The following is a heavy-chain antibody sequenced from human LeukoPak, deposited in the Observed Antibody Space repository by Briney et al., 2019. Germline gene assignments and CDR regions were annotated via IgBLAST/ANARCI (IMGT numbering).Heavy chain of an antibody. D-gene: IGHD6-13*01. CDR1: GFTFSSYW. V-gene: IGHV3-74*01. Sequence: GGSLRLSCAASGFTFSSYWMHWVRHAPGKGLVWVSRINSDGSSTSYADSVKGRFTISRDNAKNTLYLQMNSLRAEDTAVYYCARDLAAAGTLYYYGMDVWGQGTTVTVSS. CDR2: INSDGSST. J-gene: IGHJ6*02. CDR3: ARDLAAAGTLYYYGMDV.